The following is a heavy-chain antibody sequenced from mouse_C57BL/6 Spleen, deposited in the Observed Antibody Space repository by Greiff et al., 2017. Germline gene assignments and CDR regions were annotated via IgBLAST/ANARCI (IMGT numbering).Heavy chain of an antibody. J-gene: IGHJ3*01. CDR3: ARGGWLLKAWFAY. D-gene: IGHD2-3*01. V-gene: IGHV1-50*01. CDR1: GYTFTSSW. Sequence: VQLQQPGAELVKPGASVKLSCKASGYTFTSSWMQWVKQRPGQGLEWIGEIAPSDSYTNYNQKFKGKATLTVDTSSSTAYMQLSSLTSEDSAVYYCARGGWLLKAWFAYWGQGTLVTVSA. CDR2: IAPSDSYT.